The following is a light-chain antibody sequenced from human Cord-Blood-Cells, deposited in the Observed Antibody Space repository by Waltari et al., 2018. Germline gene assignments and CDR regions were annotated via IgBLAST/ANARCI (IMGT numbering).Light chain of an antibody. V-gene: IGKV1D-13*01. CDR2: DAA. Sequence: AIQLTQSPSSLSASVGDRVTITCRASQGISSALAWYQQKPGKAPKLLIYDAASLERGVQSRFSGSGSGTDFTLTISILQPEDVATYYCQQFNNYLIPFCQGTRLEI. CDR3: QQFNNYLIP. CDR1: QGISSA. J-gene: IGKJ5*01.